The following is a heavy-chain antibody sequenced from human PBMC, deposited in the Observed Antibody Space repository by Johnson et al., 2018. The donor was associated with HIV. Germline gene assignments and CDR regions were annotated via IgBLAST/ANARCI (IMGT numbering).Heavy chain of an antibody. CDR3: AAYYDFWSGSYTSGFDI. D-gene: IGHD3-3*01. CDR2: ISWNSGNI. Sequence: QLVESGGGLVQPGRSLRLSCAASGFTFDDYAMHWVRQAPGKGLEWVSGISWNSGNIGYADSVKGRFTISRDNSKNTLFLQMNSLRPEDTAMYYCAAYYDFWSGSYTSGFDIWGQGTMVTVSS. J-gene: IGHJ3*02. CDR1: GFTFDDYA. V-gene: IGHV3-9*01.